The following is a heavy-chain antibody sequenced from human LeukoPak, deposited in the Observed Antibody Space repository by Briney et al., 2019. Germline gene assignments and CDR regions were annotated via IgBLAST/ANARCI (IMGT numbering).Heavy chain of an antibody. CDR2: INPNSGGT. CDR3: ARKAVVVVVAARWSWFDP. J-gene: IGHJ5*02. V-gene: IGHV1-2*02. D-gene: IGHD2-15*01. CDR1: GYTFTGYY. Sequence: ASVKVSCKASGYTFTGYYMHRVRQAPGQGLEWMGWINPNSGGTNYAQKFQGRVTMTRDTSISTAYMELSRLRSDDTAVYYCARKAVVVVVAARWSWFDPWGQGTLVTVSS.